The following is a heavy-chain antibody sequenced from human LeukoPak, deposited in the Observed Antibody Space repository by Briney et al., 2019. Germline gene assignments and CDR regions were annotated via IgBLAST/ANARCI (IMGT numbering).Heavy chain of an antibody. Sequence: SQTLSLTCTVSGGSISSGSYYWSWIRQPAGKGLEWIGRIYTSGSTNYNPSLKSRVTISVDTSKNQFSLKLTSVTAADTAVYYCARDGVNTMVRGADGFDPWGQGALVTVSS. V-gene: IGHV4-61*02. CDR2: IYTSGST. CDR1: GGSISSGSYY. D-gene: IGHD3-10*01. J-gene: IGHJ5*02. CDR3: ARDGVNTMVRGADGFDP.